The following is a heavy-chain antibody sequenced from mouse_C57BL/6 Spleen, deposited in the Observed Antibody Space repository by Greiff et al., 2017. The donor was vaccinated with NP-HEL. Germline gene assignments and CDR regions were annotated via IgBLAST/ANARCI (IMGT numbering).Heavy chain of an antibody. D-gene: IGHD2-2*01. CDR3: ARRGMVTRAMDY. CDR2: ILPGSGST. V-gene: IGHV1-9*01. Sequence: VQLQQSGAELMKPGASVKLSCKATGYTFTGYWIEWVKQRPGHGLEWIGEILPGSGSTNYTEKFKGKATFTADTSSNTAYMQLSSLTTEDSAIFYCARRGMVTRAMDYWGQGTSVTVSS. CDR1: GYTFTGYW. J-gene: IGHJ4*01.